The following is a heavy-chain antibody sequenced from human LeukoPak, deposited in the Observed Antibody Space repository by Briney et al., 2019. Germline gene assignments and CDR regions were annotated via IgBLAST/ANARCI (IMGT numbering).Heavy chain of an antibody. V-gene: IGHV1-46*01. J-gene: IGHJ4*02. CDR1: GYTFTSYY. CDR3: AREGEAVAATFDY. Sequence: ASVTVSFTASGYTFTSYYMHWVRQAPGQGLEWMGIINPSGGSTSYAQKFQGRVTMTRDTSTSTVYMELSSLRSEDTAVYYCAREGEAVAATFDYWGPGTLVTVSS. CDR2: INPSGGST. D-gene: IGHD6-19*01.